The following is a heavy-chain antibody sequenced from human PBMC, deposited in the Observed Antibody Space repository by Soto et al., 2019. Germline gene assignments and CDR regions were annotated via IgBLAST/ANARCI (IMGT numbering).Heavy chain of an antibody. CDR3: ARIPSP. J-gene: IGHJ5*02. CDR2: IYHSGST. Sequence: QLQLQESGSGLVKPSQSLSLTCAVSGGSISSGGYSWSWIRQPPGKGLEWIGYIYHSGSTYYNPSLMTRVTVSVDRSKNQFPLKLSAVTAADTAVYYCARIPSPWGQGTLVTVSS. V-gene: IGHV4-30-2*01. CDR1: GGSISSGGYS. D-gene: IGHD2-21*01.